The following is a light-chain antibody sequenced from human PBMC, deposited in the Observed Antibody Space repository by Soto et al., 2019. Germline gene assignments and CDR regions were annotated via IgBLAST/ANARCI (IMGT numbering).Light chain of an antibody. CDR3: QQRSNWPGT. CDR2: DAS. J-gene: IGKJ1*01. CDR1: QSVSSY. Sequence: EIVFTQSPATLSLSPGERATPSCRASQSVSSYLAWYQQKPGQAPRLLIYDASNRATGIPARFSGSGSGTDFTLTISSLEPEDFAVYYCQQRSNWPGTFGQGTKVDIK. V-gene: IGKV3-11*01.